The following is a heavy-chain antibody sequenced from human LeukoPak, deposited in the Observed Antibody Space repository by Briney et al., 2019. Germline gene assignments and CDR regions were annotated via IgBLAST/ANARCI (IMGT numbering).Heavy chain of an antibody. V-gene: IGHV4-59*01. CDR1: GGSISRYY. CDR3: ARSSQYNSVWYAY. D-gene: IGHD6-19*01. CDR2: VLYSGST. Sequence: SETLSLTCTGSGGSISRYYWTWIRQPPGKGLEWIGYVLYSGSTNYNPSLTSRVTISVHTSKNQFSLKLISVTAADTAVYFCARSSQYNSVWYAYWGQGTLVTVSS. J-gene: IGHJ4*02.